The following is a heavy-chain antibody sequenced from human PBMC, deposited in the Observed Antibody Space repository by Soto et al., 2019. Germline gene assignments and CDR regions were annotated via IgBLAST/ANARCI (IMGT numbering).Heavy chain of an antibody. D-gene: IGHD1-7*01. CDR2: INPSGGST. CDR3: GSVFGEDWYYDPYGGALDI. CDR1: GYTFTGYY. J-gene: IGHJ3*02. Sequence: ASVKVSCKASGYTFTGYYMHWVRQAPGQGLEWMGRINPSGGSTNYAQKFQGRVTMTRDTSTSTAYMELSSLSSEDTALYYCGSVFGEDWYYDPYGGALDIWGQGTTVTVSS. V-gene: IGHV1-46*03.